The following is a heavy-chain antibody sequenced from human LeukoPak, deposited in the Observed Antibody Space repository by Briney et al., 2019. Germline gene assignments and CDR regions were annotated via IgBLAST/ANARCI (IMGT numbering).Heavy chain of an antibody. CDR2: ISSSSSYI. V-gene: IGHV3-21*01. Sequence: GGSLRLSCAASGFTFSSYSMNWVRQAPGKGLEWVSSISSSSSYIYYADSVKGRFTISRDNAKNSLYLQMNSLRAEDTAVYYCARDAIPYVGRYCSSTSCYPNWFDPWGQGTLVTVSS. D-gene: IGHD2-2*01. J-gene: IGHJ5*02. CDR1: GFTFSSYS. CDR3: ARDAIPYVGRYCSSTSCYPNWFDP.